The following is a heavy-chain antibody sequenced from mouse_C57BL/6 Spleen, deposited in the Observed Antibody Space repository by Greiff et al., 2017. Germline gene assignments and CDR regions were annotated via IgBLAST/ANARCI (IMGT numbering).Heavy chain of an antibody. CDR1: GYSITSGYY. Sequence: EVKLMESGPGLVKPSQSLSLTCSVTGYSITSGYYWNWIRQFPGNKLEWMGYISYDGSNNYNPSLKNRISITRDTSKNLFFLKLNSGTTEDTATYYCARDRDYDYDRGGWYFDVLGTGTTVTVSS. CDR2: ISYDGSN. D-gene: IGHD2-4*01. CDR3: ARDRDYDYDRGGWYFDV. V-gene: IGHV3-6*01. J-gene: IGHJ1*03.